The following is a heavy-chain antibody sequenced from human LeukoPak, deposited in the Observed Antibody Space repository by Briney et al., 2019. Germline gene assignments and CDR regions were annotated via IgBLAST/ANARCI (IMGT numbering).Heavy chain of an antibody. Sequence: SETLSLTCTVSGGSISSYYWSWIRQPPGKGLEWIGYIYYSGSTNYNPSLKGRVTISVDTSKNQFSLKLSSVTAADTAVYYCARSGDLYYYYMDVWGKGTTVTVSS. CDR3: ARSGDLYYYYMDV. D-gene: IGHD3-10*01. V-gene: IGHV4-59*01. CDR1: GGSISSYY. J-gene: IGHJ6*03. CDR2: IYYSGST.